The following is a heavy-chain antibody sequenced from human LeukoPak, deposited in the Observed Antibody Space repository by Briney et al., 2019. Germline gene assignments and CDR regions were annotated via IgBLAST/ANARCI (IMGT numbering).Heavy chain of an antibody. V-gene: IGHV4-39*01. CDR2: VYYSGST. CDR3: ARHPSGYYEN. D-gene: IGHD5-12*01. Sequence: SETLFLTCTVSGGSISSGDYYWAWICQPPGKGLEWVASVYYSGSTYYSPSLKSRVTISRDTTKNQFSLRLSSVTAADTAIYFCARHPSGYYENWGQGTLVTVSS. CDR1: GGSISSGDYY. J-gene: IGHJ4*02.